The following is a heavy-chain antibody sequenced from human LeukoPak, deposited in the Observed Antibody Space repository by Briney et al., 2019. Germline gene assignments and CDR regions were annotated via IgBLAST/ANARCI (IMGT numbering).Heavy chain of an antibody. CDR1: GYTFTSYY. Sequence: GASVKVSCKASGYTFTSYYMHWVRQAPGQGLEWMGIINPSGGSTSYAQKFQGRVTMTRDTSTSTVYMELSSLRSEDTAVYYCATKWTTHWFDPWGQGTLVTVSS. CDR2: INPSGGST. CDR3: ATKWTTHWFDP. J-gene: IGHJ5*02. D-gene: IGHD3/OR15-3a*01. V-gene: IGHV1-46*01.